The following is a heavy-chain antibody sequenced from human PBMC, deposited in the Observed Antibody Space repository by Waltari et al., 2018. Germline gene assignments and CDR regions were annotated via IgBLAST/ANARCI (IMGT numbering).Heavy chain of an antibody. Sequence: QLQLQESGPGLVKSSETLSPPRTVSGCSIRRSSSYWGWLRPPPGKGLEWIGTIYYTGSTYYNPSLKSRVTISIDTSKNQFSLNLSSVTAADTAVYYCSRRIQQNGMDLWGQGTTVTVSS. CDR2: IYYTGST. D-gene: IGHD5-18*01. CDR1: GCSIRRSSSY. CDR3: SRRIQQNGMDL. V-gene: IGHV4-39*01. J-gene: IGHJ6*02.